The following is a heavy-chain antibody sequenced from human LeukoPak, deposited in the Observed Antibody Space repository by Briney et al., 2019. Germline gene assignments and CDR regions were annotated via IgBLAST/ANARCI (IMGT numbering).Heavy chain of an antibody. Sequence: GGSLRLSCAASGFTFSSYSMNWVRQAPGKGLEWVSSISSSSSYIYYADSVKGRFTISRDNAKNSLYLQMNSLRAEDTAVYYCAKAKKYTSDFDYWGQGALVTVSS. CDR2: ISSSSSYI. D-gene: IGHD2-2*02. J-gene: IGHJ4*02. CDR3: AKAKKYTSDFDY. CDR1: GFTFSSYS. V-gene: IGHV3-21*04.